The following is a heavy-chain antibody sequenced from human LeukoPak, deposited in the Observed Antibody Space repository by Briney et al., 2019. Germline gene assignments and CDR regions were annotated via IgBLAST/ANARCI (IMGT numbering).Heavy chain of an antibody. Sequence: SETLSLTCAVYGGSFSGYYWSWIRQPPGKGLEWIGEINHSGSTNYNPSLKSRVTISVDTSKNQFSLKLSSVTAADTAVYYCARVEGYHDSSGYYYDYWGQGTLVTVSS. CDR3: ARVEGYHDSSGYYYDY. CDR1: GGSFSGYY. J-gene: IGHJ4*02. V-gene: IGHV4-34*01. CDR2: INHSGST. D-gene: IGHD3-22*01.